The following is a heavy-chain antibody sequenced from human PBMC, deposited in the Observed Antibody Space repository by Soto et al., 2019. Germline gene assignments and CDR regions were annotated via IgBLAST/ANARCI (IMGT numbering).Heavy chain of an antibody. CDR3: EKNQPDIVITFYWRLDW. Sequence: PELTLRLACLASGFPLRSYGMHWFRQAPGKGLEWVAFTSYDGSNNFYEDAVKGRFTISRDNSKNTLYLKMNSLRGEETAVYYCEKNQPDIVITFYWRLDWWGK. J-gene: IGHJ6*03. CDR2: TSYDGSNN. CDR1: GFPLRSYG. D-gene: IGHD3-3*02. V-gene: IGHV3-30*18.